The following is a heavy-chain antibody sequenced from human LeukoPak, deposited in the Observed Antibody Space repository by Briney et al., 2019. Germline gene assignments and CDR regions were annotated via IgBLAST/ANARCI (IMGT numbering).Heavy chain of an antibody. J-gene: IGHJ4*02. Sequence: GGSLRLSCAASGFTFSSYWMSWVRQAPGKGLEWVANIKQDGSEKYYVDSVKGRFTISRDNAKNSLYLQMNSLRAEDTAVYYCARELWFGEFLFDYWGQGTLVTVSS. CDR1: GFTFSSYW. CDR2: IKQDGSEK. D-gene: IGHD3-10*01. V-gene: IGHV3-7*01. CDR3: ARELWFGEFLFDY.